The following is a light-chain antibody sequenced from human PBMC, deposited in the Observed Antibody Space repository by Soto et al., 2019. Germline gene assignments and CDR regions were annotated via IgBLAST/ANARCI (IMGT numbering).Light chain of an antibody. CDR3: SPYTSTNTVV. Sequence: QSALTQPASVSGSPGQSITISCTGTSSDIGGYNFVSWYQQHPGKAPKLMFYDVTNRPSGVSNRFSGSKSGNTASLTISGLQAEDEAVYYCSPYTSTNTVVFGGGTKVTVL. CDR1: SSDIGGYNF. V-gene: IGLV2-14*03. J-gene: IGLJ2*01. CDR2: DVT.